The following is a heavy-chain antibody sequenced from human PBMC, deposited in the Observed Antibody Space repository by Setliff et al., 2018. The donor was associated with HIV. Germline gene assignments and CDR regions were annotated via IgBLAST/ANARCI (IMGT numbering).Heavy chain of an antibody. CDR3: AKELAASGLGYFDS. Sequence: GGSLRLSCAASGFTFSNYAMSWVRQAPGKGLEWVSAILSTGERTFYADSVKGRFTISRDNSKNTVYLQMNSLRAEDTAEYYCAKELAASGLGYFDSWGRGILVTVSS. D-gene: IGHD3-22*01. V-gene: IGHV3-23*01. CDR1: GFTFSNYA. J-gene: IGHJ4*02. CDR2: ILSTGERT.